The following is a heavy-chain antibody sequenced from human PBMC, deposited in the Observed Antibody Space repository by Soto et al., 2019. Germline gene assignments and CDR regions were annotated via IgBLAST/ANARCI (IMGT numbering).Heavy chain of an antibody. J-gene: IGHJ4*02. V-gene: IGHV2-5*02. D-gene: IGHD3-10*01. Sequence: QITLKESGPTLVKHTQTLTLTCSFSGFSLSTRGVGVGWIRQPTGKALEWLALIYWDDDRRYSPSLKSRLTITKDTSKNQVVLTMTNMDPVDTATYYCARSLWFGELLWGQGTLVTVSS. CDR2: IYWDDDR. CDR1: GFSLSTRGVG. CDR3: ARSLWFGELL.